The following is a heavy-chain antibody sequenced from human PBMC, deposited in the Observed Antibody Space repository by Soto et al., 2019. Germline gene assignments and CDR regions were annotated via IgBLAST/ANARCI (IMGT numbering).Heavy chain of an antibody. CDR2: ISSDGHHQ. CDR3: SRGTYYPQSSGLHADV. V-gene: IGHV3-30*03. J-gene: IGHJ4*02. Sequence: RSLSTPGEASGFKFNNYALYWVHQAQSQGLEWVAIISSDGHHQFYLDNLRGRFTVSRDNSKNTLYLQMNSLRPEDTAVYYCSRGTYYPQSSGLHADVWGPGTVVT. D-gene: IGHD3-22*01. CDR1: GFKFNNYA.